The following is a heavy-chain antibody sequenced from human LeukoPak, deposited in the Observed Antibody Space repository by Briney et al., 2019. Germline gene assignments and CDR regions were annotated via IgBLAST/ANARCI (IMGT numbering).Heavy chain of an antibody. J-gene: IGHJ4*02. V-gene: IGHV4-4*07. Sequence: SETLSLTCTVSGGSISSYYWSWIRQPAGKGLEWIGRIYTSGSTNYNPSLKSRVTISVDKSKNQFSLKLSSVTAADTAVYYCARFGAAAGTDFWGQGTLVTVSS. CDR3: ARFGAAAGTDF. D-gene: IGHD6-13*01. CDR1: GGSISSYY. CDR2: IYTSGST.